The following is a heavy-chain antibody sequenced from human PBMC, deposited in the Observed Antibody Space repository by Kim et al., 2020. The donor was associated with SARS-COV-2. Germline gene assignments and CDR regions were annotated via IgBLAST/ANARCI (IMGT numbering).Heavy chain of an antibody. CDR3: ANRLGGY. V-gene: IGHV3-43*01. D-gene: IGHD7-27*01. J-gene: IGHJ4*02. Sequence: GGGSTYHADSVKGRFTSSRDNSKNSLYLQMNSLRTEDTALYYCANRLGGYCGQGTLVTVSS. CDR2: GGGST.